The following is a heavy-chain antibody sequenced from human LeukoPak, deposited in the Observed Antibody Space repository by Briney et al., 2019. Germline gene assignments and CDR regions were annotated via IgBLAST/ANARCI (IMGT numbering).Heavy chain of an antibody. CDR3: AKHWSYCSTTSCFFNYYYYYMDV. D-gene: IGHD2-2*01. CDR1: GFTFSTYA. Sequence: GGSLRLSCAASGFTFSTYAMTWVRQAPGKGLEWVSGVSGADGTTYYADSVKGRFTISRDNSKSTLYLQMNNLRAEDTAVYYCAKHWSYCSTTSCFFNYYYYYMDVWGKGTTVTVSS. V-gene: IGHV3-23*01. CDR2: VSGADGTT. J-gene: IGHJ6*03.